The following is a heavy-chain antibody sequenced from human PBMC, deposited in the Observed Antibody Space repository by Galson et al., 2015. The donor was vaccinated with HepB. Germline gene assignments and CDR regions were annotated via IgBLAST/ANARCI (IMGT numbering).Heavy chain of an antibody. J-gene: IGHJ5*02. D-gene: IGHD3-10*01. CDR3: ARGPSSREGSGSYYRPYSWFDP. V-gene: IGHV1-3*01. CDR1: GYTFTSYA. CDR2: INAGNGNT. Sequence: SVKVSCKASGYTFTSYAMHWVRQAPGQRLEWMGWINAGNGNTKYSQKFQGRVTITRDTSASTAYMELSSLRSEDTAVYYCARGPSSREGSGSYYRPYSWFDPWGQGTLVTVSS.